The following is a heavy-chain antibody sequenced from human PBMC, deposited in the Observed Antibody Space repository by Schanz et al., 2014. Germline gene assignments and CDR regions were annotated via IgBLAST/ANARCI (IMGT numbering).Heavy chain of an antibody. CDR1: GFTFSSYA. V-gene: IGHV3-23*04. CDR2: ISGSGGDT. Sequence: EVQLVESGGGLIQPGGSLRLSCAASGFTFSSYAMSWVRQAPGKGLEWVSAISGSGGDTYYADSVKGRFTISRDNSKNTLSLQMITLGVEDTALYYCAKDVIGYSRPFDVWGQGTMVTVSS. CDR3: AKDVIGYSRPFDV. J-gene: IGHJ3*01. D-gene: IGHD5-12*01.